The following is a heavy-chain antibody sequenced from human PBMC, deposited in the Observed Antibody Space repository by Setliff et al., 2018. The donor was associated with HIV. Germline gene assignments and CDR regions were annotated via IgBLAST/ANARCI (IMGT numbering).Heavy chain of an antibody. Sequence: HPGGSLRLSCTASGFTISGSTMHWVRQASGKGLEWLGRIRSATDNYATAYAASVRGRFTISRDDSKNMAYLHINSLQTDDTATYYCMRYAPQGNWGQGTLVTVSS. CDR2: IRSATDNYAT. CDR1: GFTISGST. V-gene: IGHV3-73*01. J-gene: IGHJ4*02. D-gene: IGHD2-8*01. CDR3: MRYAPQGN.